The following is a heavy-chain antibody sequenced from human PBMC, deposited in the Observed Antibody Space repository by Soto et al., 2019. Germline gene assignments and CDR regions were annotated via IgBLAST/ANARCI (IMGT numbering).Heavy chain of an antibody. CDR2: ISYDGSNK. CDR3: AKDLTGYSYGYGDY. CDR1: GFTFSSYG. J-gene: IGHJ4*02. D-gene: IGHD5-18*01. V-gene: IGHV3-30*18. Sequence: GGSLRLSCAASGFTFSSYGMHWVRQAPGKGLEWVAVISYDGSNKYYADSVKGRFTISRDNSKNTLYLQMNSLRAEDTAVYYCAKDLTGYSYGYGDYWGQGTLVTVS.